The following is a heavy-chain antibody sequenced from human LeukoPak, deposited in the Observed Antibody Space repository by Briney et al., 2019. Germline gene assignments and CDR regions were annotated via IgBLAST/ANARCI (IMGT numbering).Heavy chain of an antibody. CDR1: GFTLSNYA. J-gene: IGHJ4*02. D-gene: IGHD3-3*01. CDR2: IDGSGGSP. Sequence: AGGSLRLSCAASGFTLSNYAMTWVRQAPGKGLEWVSGIDGSGGSPPSADSVKGRFTISRDISRNTLYLQMDSLRAEDTAAYYCARGKDHDFWNPFDYWGQGTLVTVSS. V-gene: IGHV3-23*01. CDR3: ARGKDHDFWNPFDY.